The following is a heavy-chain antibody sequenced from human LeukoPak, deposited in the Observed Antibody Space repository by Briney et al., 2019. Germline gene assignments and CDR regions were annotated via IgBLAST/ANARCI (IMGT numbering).Heavy chain of an antibody. Sequence: PGGSLRLSCAASGFTFSSYGMHWVRQAPGKGLEWVAVISYDGSNKYYADSVKGRFTISRDNSKNTLYLQMNSLRADDTAVYYCARDPLTLTYYDYVWGSYRTLDYWGQGTLVTVSS. CDR1: GFTFSSYG. CDR3: ARDPLTLTYYDYVWGSYRTLDY. V-gene: IGHV3-30*03. D-gene: IGHD3-16*02. CDR2: ISYDGSNK. J-gene: IGHJ4*02.